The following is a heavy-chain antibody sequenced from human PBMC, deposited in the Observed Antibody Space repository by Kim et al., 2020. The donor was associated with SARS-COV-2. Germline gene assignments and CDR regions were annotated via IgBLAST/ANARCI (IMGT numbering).Heavy chain of an antibody. D-gene: IGHD6-13*01. CDR3: ARAPRTGYSSSWYHKSVVVVPNWFDP. Sequence: ASVKVSCKASGYTFTSYDINWVRQATGQGLEWMGWMNPNSGNTGYAQKFQGRVTMTRNTSISTAYMELSSLRSEDTAVYYCARAPRTGYSSSWYHKSVVVVPNWFDPWGQGTLVTVSS. V-gene: IGHV1-8*01. J-gene: IGHJ5*02. CDR1: GYTFTSYD. CDR2: MNPNSGNT.